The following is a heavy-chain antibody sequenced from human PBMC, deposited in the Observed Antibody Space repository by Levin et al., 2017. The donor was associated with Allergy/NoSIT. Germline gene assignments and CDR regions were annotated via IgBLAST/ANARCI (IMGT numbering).Heavy chain of an antibody. Sequence: GGSLRLSCAGSGFNFSAQNMHWVRRAPGKGLEWVSSISRLSTYKYYADTVQGRFTISRDNARNSLYLQMDGLRAEDTAVYYCAGRSGRAPRAAPGYYGMDVWGQGTTVTVSS. CDR2: ISRLSTYK. D-gene: IGHD6-13*01. V-gene: IGHV3-21*06. CDR3: AGRSGRAPRAAPGYYGMDV. CDR1: GFNFSAQN. J-gene: IGHJ6*02.